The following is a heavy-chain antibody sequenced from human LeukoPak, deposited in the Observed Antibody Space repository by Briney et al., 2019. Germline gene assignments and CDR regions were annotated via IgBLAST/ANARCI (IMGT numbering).Heavy chain of an antibody. D-gene: IGHD3-22*01. J-gene: IGHJ4*02. CDR2: IYYSGST. CDR1: GGSISSYY. Sequence: SETLSLTCTVSGGSISSYYWSWIRQPPGKGLEWIGYIYYSGSTNYNPSLKSRVTISVDTSKNQFSLKLSPVTAADTAVYYCARGYHDFSGYWLSYFDYWGQGTLVTVSS. V-gene: IGHV4-59*01. CDR3: ARGYHDFSGYWLSYFDY.